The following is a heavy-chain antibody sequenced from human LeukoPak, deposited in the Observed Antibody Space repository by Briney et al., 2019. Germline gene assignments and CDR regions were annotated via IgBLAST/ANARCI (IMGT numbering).Heavy chain of an antibody. CDR2: IIPILGIA. J-gene: IGHJ3*02. CDR3: AGTRSSGYDDAFDI. V-gene: IGHV1-69*04. CDR1: GGTFSSYA. Sequence: ASVKVSCKASGGTFSSYAISWVRQAPGQGLEWMGRIIPILGIANYAQKFQGRVTITADKSTSTAYMELSSLRSGDTAVYYCAGTRSSGYDDAFDIWGEGTMVTVSS. D-gene: IGHD3-22*01.